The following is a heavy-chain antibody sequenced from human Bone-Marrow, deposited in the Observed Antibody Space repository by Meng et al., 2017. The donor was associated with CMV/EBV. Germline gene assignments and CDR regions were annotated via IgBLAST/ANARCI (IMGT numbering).Heavy chain of an antibody. CDR2: ISYDGSNK. CDR3: ARDGLDYGDYFDY. J-gene: IGHJ4*02. V-gene: IGHV3-30-3*01. D-gene: IGHD4-17*01. CDR1: GFTFSSYA. Sequence: WAASGFTFSSYAMHWVRQAPGKGLEWVAVISYDGSNKYYADSVKGRFTISRDNSKNTLYLQMNSLRAEDTAVYYCARDGLDYGDYFDYWGQGTLVTVSS.